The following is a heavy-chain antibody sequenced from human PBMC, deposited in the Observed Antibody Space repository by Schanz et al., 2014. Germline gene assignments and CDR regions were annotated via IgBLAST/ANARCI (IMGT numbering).Heavy chain of an antibody. D-gene: IGHD3-10*01. CDR2: IRGSGGST. Sequence: DVQLLESGGGLVQPGGSLRLSCAASAFALNNYDMTWVRQAPGKGLEWVSCIRGSGGSTLYADSVQGRFTISRDNAENSLFLLMSSLRAEDSAVYYCARRGVDGLDVWGQGTTVTVSS. J-gene: IGHJ6*02. CDR3: ARRGVDGLDV. CDR1: AFALNNYD. V-gene: IGHV3-23*01.